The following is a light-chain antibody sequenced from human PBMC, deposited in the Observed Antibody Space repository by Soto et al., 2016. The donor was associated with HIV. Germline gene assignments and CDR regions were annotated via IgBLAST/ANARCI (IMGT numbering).Light chain of an antibody. Sequence: DIQMTQSPSTLSASVGDRVTITCRASQSINSWLAWYQQKAGKAPKLLIYKASSLESGVPSRFSGSGSGTEFTLTISSLQPDDFATYYCQQYNSYSYTFGLGDQARRSN. CDR3: QQYNSYSYT. J-gene: IGKJ2*01. V-gene: IGKV1-5*03. CDR1: QSINSW. CDR2: KAS.